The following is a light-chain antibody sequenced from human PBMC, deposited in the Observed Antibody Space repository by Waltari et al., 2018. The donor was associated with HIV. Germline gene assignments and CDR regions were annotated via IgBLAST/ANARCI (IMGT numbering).Light chain of an antibody. Sequence: QSVLTQPPSVSGAPGQRVTISCTGSSSHIGSGYDVHWYQQLPGTAPKLLIYGNSTRPSGVPDRFSGSKSGTSASLAITGLQAEDEADYYCQSYDSSLSGVVFGGGTKLTVL. J-gene: IGLJ2*01. CDR2: GNS. CDR1: SSHIGSGYD. V-gene: IGLV1-40*01. CDR3: QSYDSSLSGVV.